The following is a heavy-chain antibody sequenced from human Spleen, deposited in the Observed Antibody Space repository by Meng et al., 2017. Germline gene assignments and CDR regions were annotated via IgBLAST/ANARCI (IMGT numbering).Heavy chain of an antibody. Sequence: GESLKISCAASGFTFSPYGMHWVRQAPGKGLEWVAVTWSDGSNKFYADSVKGRFTISRDDSKNTLYLQMNSLRAEDTALYYCAKETYFYDSGSPIGYYYYYGMDVWGQGTTVTVSS. D-gene: IGHD3-10*01. V-gene: IGHV3-33*06. CDR3: AKETYFYDSGSPIGYYYYYGMDV. CDR2: TWSDGSNK. CDR1: GFTFSPYG. J-gene: IGHJ6*02.